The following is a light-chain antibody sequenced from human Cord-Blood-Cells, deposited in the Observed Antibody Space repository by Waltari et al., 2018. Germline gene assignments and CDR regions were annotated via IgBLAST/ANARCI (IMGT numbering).Light chain of an antibody. J-gene: IGLJ2*01. CDR2: DVS. Sequence: QSALTHPRSVPGSPGQSVTLSCTGTRRCVGAYNTVSWYQPHPGKAPKLMIYDVSKRPSGVPDRFSGSKSGNTASLTISGLQAEDEADYYCCSYAGSSHVVFGGGTKLTGL. V-gene: IGLV2-11*01. CDR1: RRCVGAYNT. CDR3: CSYAGSSHVV.